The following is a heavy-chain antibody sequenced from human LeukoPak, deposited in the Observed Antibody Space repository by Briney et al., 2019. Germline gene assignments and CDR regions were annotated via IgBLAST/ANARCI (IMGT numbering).Heavy chain of an antibody. D-gene: IGHD3-9*01. V-gene: IGHV3-7*01. J-gene: IGHJ3*02. Sequence: GGSLSLFCAAHGFTFSIHWVSWVRQAPGKGLGWVANIKQEGSEKYYVDPVKGRFTISRDNAKNSLYLQMNSLRAEDTAVYYCASSVEYYDILTGYYSRGAFDIWGQGTMVTVSS. CDR2: IKQEGSEK. CDR3: ASSVEYYDILTGYYSRGAFDI. CDR1: GFTFSIHW.